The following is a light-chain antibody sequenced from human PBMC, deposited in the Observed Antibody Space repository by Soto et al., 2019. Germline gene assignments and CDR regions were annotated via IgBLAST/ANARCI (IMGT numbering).Light chain of an antibody. CDR1: QSISSW. CDR2: DAS. V-gene: IGKV1-5*01. Sequence: DIQMTQSPSTLSASVGDRVTITCRASQSISSWLAWYQQKPGKAPKLLIYDASSLESGVPSRFSCSGSRTEFTLTISSLQPDDFATYYCQQYNSYSKTFGQGTKVEIK. J-gene: IGKJ1*01. CDR3: QQYNSYSKT.